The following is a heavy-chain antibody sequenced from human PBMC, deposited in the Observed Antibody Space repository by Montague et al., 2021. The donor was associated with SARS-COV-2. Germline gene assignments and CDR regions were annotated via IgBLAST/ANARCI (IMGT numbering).Heavy chain of an antibody. V-gene: IGHV3-23*01. CDR1: GFSFSRYA. CDR2: ISGASVRI. CDR3: VKVRDSGYDYPNGFDS. Sequence: SLRLSCAASGFSFSRYAMSWVRQAPGMGLEWVSGISGASVRIYYADSVKGRFTISRDNSKNTLDVQMNSLRAEDTAVYYCVKVRDSGYDYPNGFDSWGQGTLVTVSS. D-gene: IGHD5-12*01. J-gene: IGHJ5*01.